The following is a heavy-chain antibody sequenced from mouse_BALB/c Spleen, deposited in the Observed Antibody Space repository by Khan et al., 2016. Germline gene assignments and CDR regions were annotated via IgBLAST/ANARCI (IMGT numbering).Heavy chain of an antibody. Sequence: QVQLKQSGPGLVAPSQSLSITCTVSGFSLTGYGVNWVRQPPGKGLEWLGKIWGDGRTDYNSAPKSRVSISKDNSKSQVFLKMNSLQTDDTANYYCSSDYDGFAYWGQGTLVIVSA. J-gene: IGHJ3*01. CDR2: IWGDGRT. V-gene: IGHV2-6-7*01. D-gene: IGHD2-12*01. CDR3: SSDYDGFAY. CDR1: GFSLTGYG.